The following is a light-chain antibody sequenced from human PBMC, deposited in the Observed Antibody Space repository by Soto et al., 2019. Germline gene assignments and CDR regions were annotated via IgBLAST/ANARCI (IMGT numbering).Light chain of an antibody. J-gene: IGKJ4*01. Sequence: EVVLTQSPGTLSSSPGERATLSCRASQSVTSNYLAWYQQKPGQAPRLLIYDASSRATGIPDRFSGGGSGTDFTLTISRLEPEDFAVYYCQQFSSYPLTFGGGTKVEIK. CDR2: DAS. CDR1: QSVTSNY. CDR3: QQFSSYPLT. V-gene: IGKV3-20*01.